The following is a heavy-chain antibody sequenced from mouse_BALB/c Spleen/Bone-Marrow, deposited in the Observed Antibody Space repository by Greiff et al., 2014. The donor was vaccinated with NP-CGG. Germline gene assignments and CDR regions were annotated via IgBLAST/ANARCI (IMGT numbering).Heavy chain of an antibody. CDR2: IRLISNNYAP. J-gene: IGHJ4*01. Sequence: SGGGLVQPGGSMKLSCVASGFTFSGYWMKWVRQSPEQGLEWVAEIRLISNNYAPHYAESVKGRFTISRDDSKSSVYLQMNNLRAEDTGIYYCTRDWDDAMDYWGQGTSVTVSA. D-gene: IGHD4-1*01. V-gene: IGHV6-6*02. CDR3: TRDWDDAMDY. CDR1: GFTFSGYW.